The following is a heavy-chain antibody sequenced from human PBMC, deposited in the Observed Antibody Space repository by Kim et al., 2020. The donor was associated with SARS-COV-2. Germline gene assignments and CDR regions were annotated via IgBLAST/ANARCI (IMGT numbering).Heavy chain of an antibody. V-gene: IGHV4-59*08. Sequence: SETLSLTCTVSGGSISRYYWSWIRQPPGKGLEWIGQIYYNGGTKYSPSFESRVTISVDTSKNQFSLRLGSVTAADTAVYFCARHYSTGWYTFDYRGQGTL. D-gene: IGHD6-19*01. CDR1: GGSISRYY. CDR2: IYYNGGT. CDR3: ARHYSTGWYTFDY. J-gene: IGHJ4*02.